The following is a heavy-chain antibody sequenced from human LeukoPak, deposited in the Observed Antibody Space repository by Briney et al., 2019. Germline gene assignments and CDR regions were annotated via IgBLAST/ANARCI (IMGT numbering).Heavy chain of an antibody. CDR1: GYTFNACY. Sequence: ASVKVSCKTSGYTFNACYMHWVRQAPGQGLEWMGWINPNSGGSNYAQKFQGRVTMTSDTSINTAYMELSRLISDDTAVYYCARSASGSYWNFQHWGQGTLVTVSS. V-gene: IGHV1-2*02. CDR3: ARSASGSYWNFQH. CDR2: INPNSGGS. D-gene: IGHD1-26*01. J-gene: IGHJ1*01.